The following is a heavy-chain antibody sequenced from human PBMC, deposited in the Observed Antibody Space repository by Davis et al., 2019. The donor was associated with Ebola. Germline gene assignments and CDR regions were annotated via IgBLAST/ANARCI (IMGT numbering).Heavy chain of an antibody. Sequence: SETLSLTCTVSGGSLHTYSWDWIRLPPGKGLEWIGHIYYSGSTNYNPSLKSRVTISIDTSKNQFSLKLRSVTTADTAMYYRARGATVTGPWGQGTLVTVSS. CDR3: ARGATVTGP. CDR2: IYYSGST. D-gene: IGHD4-17*01. V-gene: IGHV4-59*01. CDR1: GGSLHTYS. J-gene: IGHJ5*02.